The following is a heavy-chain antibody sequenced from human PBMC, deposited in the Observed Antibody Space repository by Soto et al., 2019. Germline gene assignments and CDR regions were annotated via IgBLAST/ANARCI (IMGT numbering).Heavy chain of an antibody. CDR1: GFTFRTYT. V-gene: IGHV3-21*01. D-gene: IGHD2-15*01. Sequence: GGSLRLSCISSGFTFRTYTMNWVRQAPGKGLEWVSGIRGFSPYTFYAESVKGRFTISRDNAKNSLYLQMNSLRAEDTAVYYCARDRGYDAHDYYYNAMDVWGQGTTVTVS. CDR2: IRGFSPYT. J-gene: IGHJ6*02. CDR3: ARDRGYDAHDYYYNAMDV.